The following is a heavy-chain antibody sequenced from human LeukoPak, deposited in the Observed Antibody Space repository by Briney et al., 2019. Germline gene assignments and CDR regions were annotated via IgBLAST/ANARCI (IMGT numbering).Heavy chain of an antibody. D-gene: IGHD2-2*02. Sequence: SETLSLTCTVSGGSISSGDYYWSWIRQPPGKGLEWIGSIYYSGSTYYNPSLKSRVTISVDTSKNQFSLKLSSVTAADTAVYYCASVVPAAIGAFDIWGQGTMVTVSS. CDR3: ASVVPAAIGAFDI. CDR1: GGSISSGDYY. V-gene: IGHV4-39*07. CDR2: IYYSGST. J-gene: IGHJ3*02.